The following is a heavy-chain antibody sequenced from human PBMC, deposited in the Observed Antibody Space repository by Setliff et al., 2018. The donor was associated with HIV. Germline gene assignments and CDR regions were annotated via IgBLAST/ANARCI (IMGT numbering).Heavy chain of an antibody. D-gene: IGHD3-22*01. CDR2: ISPNSGDT. J-gene: IGHJ5*02. CDR3: AREDHYDRFLDH. Sequence: ASVKVSCKASGYTFTGYDIHWVRQAPGQGLEWMGRISPNSGDTNYAQKFQGRVAMTRDTPISTAYMDLTRLRSDDTAVYYCAREDHYDRFLDHWGQGALVTVSS. CDR1: GYTFTGYD. V-gene: IGHV1-2*06.